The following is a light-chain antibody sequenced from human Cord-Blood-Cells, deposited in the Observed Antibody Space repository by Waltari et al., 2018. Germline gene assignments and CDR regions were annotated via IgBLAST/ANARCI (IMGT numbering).Light chain of an antibody. CDR3: SSYAGSNKGV. CDR1: SSDVGGYNY. V-gene: IGLV2-8*01. CDR2: EVS. Sequence: QSALTQPPSASGSPGQSVTISCTGTSSDVGGYNYVSWYQQHPGKAPKLMIYEVSKRPSGVPVRFSVSKSGNTASLTVSGLQAEDEADYYCSSYAGSNKGVFGGGTKLTVL. J-gene: IGLJ3*02.